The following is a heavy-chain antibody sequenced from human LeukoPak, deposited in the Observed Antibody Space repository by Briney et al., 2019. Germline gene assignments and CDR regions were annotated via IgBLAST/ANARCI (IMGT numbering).Heavy chain of an antibody. CDR2: IFGGGTT. D-gene: IGHD5-24*01. J-gene: IGHJ2*01. V-gene: IGHV3-66*01. CDR1: GFTVSSNY. Sequence: GGSLRLSCAASGFTVSSNYMNWVRQTPGKGLEWVSVIFGGGTTLYADSVKGRFTISRDNSKNTLYLQMISLRAEDTAVYYCARGLRDGCSNYWYFDLWGHGTLITVSS. CDR3: ARGLRDGCSNYWYFDL.